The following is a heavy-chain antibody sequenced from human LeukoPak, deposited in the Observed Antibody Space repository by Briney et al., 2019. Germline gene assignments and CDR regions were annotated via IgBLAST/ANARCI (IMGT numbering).Heavy chain of an antibody. D-gene: IGHD3-16*01. CDR1: GYSISSGYY. J-gene: IGHJ6*03. CDR2: INHSGST. CDR3: ARLWDYYYYMDV. V-gene: IGHV4-38-2*02. Sequence: SETLSLTCTVSGYSISSGYYWSWIRQPPGKGLEWIGEINHSGSTNYNPSLKSRVTISVDTSKNQFSLKLSSVTAADTAVYYCARLWDYYYYMDVWGKGTTVTISS.